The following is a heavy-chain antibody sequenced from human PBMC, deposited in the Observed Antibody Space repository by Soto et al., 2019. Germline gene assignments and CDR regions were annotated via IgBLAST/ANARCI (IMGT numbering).Heavy chain of an antibody. Sequence: PGGSLRLSCQAPGFNFDNYGMHWVRQAPGKGLEWVAVITYDGSNKYYADPVKGRFTISRDNSKNTLSLHLNTLKPEDTAVYHCAKDRVGGTFYTPLGFWGQGTLVTVSS. CDR1: GFNFDNYG. D-gene: IGHD1-7*01. CDR3: AKDRVGGTFYTPLGF. J-gene: IGHJ4*02. V-gene: IGHV3-30*18. CDR2: ITYDGSNK.